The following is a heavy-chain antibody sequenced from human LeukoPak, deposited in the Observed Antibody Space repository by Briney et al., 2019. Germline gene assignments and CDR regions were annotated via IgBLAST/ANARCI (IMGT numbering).Heavy chain of an antibody. CDR3: ARVKDPYGSGCVDV. D-gene: IGHD3-10*01. V-gene: IGHV4-34*01. J-gene: IGHJ6*04. CDR1: GGSFSGYY. Sequence: SETLSLTCAVYGGSFSGYYWSWIRQPPGKGLEWIGEINHSGSTNYNPSLKSRVTISVDTSKNQFSLKLSSVTAADTAVYYCARVKDPYGSGCVDVWGKGTTVTVSS. CDR2: INHSGST.